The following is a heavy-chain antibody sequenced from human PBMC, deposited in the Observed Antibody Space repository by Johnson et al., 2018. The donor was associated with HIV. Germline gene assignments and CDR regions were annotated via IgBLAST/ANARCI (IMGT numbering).Heavy chain of an antibody. CDR2: IGTAGDT. CDR1: GFTFSNYD. Sequence: VQLVESGGGLIQPGGSLRLSCAASGFTFSNYDMYWVRQATGKGLEWVSGIGTAGDTHYADSLKGRFTISREDAKNSLYLQMKSLRAEDTALYYCARGVVPDPFDIWGQGTMVTVSS. J-gene: IGHJ3*02. D-gene: IGHD2-15*01. V-gene: IGHV3-13*01. CDR3: ARGVVPDPFDI.